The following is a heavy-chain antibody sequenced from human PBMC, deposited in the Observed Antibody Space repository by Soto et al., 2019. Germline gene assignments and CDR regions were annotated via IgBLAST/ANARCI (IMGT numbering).Heavy chain of an antibody. Sequence: SETLSLTCTVSGGSISSYYWSWIRQPPGKGLEWIGYIYYSGSTNYNPSLKSRVTISVDTSKNQFSLKLSSVTAADTAVYYCARAPNYGSGSYPMLYYYYMDVWGKGTTVTVSS. CDR3: ARAPNYGSGSYPMLYYYYMDV. CDR2: IYYSGST. V-gene: IGHV4-59*08. D-gene: IGHD3-10*01. CDR1: GGSISSYY. J-gene: IGHJ6*03.